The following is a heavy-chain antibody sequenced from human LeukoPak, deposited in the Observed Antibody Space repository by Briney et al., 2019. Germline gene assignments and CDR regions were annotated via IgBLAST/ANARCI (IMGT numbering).Heavy chain of an antibody. CDR2: IYTSGST. CDR3: ALRGLVRGFDP. D-gene: IGHD2-2*01. CDR1: GGSISSSSSY. V-gene: IGHV4-61*02. Sequence: SETLSLTCTVSGGSISSSSSYCNWIRQPAGKGLEWIGRIYTSGSTNYNPSLKSRVTISIDTSKNQFSLKLSSVTAADTAVYYCALRGLVRGFDPWGQGTLVTVSS. J-gene: IGHJ5*02.